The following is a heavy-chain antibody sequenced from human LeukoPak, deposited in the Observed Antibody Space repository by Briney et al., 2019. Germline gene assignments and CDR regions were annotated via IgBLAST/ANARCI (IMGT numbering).Heavy chain of an antibody. CDR2: ISGSGGST. Sequence: GGSLRLSCAASGFTFSSYAMTWVRQAPGKGLEWVSAISGSGGSTFHADSVKGRFTISRDNSKNTLYLQMNSLRAEDTAVYYCARGTVTFYYYYGMDVWGQGTTVTVSS. J-gene: IGHJ6*02. CDR3: ARGTVTFYYYYGMDV. V-gene: IGHV3-23*01. D-gene: IGHD4-17*01. CDR1: GFTFSSYA.